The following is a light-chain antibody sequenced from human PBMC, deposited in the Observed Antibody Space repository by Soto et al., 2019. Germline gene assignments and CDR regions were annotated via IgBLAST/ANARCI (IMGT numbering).Light chain of an antibody. Sequence: QSALTQPASVSGSPGQSITISCTGTSSDVGSYNLVSWYQQHAGKAPKLMIYEGSKRPSGVSNRFSGSKSGNTASLTISGLPAEEEANYYCCSYAGSSTFVFVGGTKVTVL. J-gene: IGLJ2*01. V-gene: IGLV2-23*01. CDR1: SSDVGSYNL. CDR2: EGS. CDR3: CSYAGSSTFV.